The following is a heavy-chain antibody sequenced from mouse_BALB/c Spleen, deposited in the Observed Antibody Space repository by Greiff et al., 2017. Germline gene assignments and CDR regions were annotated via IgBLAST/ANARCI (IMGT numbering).Heavy chain of an antibody. CDR1: GFNIKDTY. D-gene: IGHD3-1*01. Sequence: EVQLQESGAELVKPGASVKLSCTASGFNIKDTYMHWVKQRPEQGLEWIGRIDPANGNTKYDPKFQGKATITADTSSNTAYLQLSSLTSEDTAVYYCAREGSSGFHAMDYWGQGTSVTVSS. J-gene: IGHJ4*01. V-gene: IGHV14-3*02. CDR2: IDPANGNT. CDR3: AREGSSGFHAMDY.